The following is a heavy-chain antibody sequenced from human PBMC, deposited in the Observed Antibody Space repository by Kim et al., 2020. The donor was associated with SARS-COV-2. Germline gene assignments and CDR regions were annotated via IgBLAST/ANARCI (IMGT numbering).Heavy chain of an antibody. CDR3: AGEMNRLGSDNYHNHNCFDP. D-gene: IGHD3-10*01. CDR2: IYTDGTT. V-gene: IGHV3-53*01. J-gene: IGHJ5*02. Sequence: GGSLRLSCAASGFTVSTSFMSWVRQAPGKGLEWVSGIYTDGTTWYADSVKGRFTMSRDSSKNTLYLQMNSLRAEDTAVYYCAGEMNRLGSDNYHNHNCFDPWRQGTLDTVSS. CDR1: GFTVSTSF.